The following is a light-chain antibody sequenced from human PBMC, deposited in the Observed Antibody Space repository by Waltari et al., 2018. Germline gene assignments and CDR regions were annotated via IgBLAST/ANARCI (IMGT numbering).Light chain of an antibody. V-gene: IGKV3-11*01. CDR1: QSISTS. CDR2: SAY. J-gene: IGKJ1*01. CDR3: QQRSSWPRT. Sequence: EIVLTQSPATVSLSPGGRVTLSCRTSQSISTSLAWYQQKPGQAPRLLIYSAYNGATGIPARFSGSGSGTDFTLTISILEPEDSAVYYCQQRSSWPRTFGQGTKVEIK.